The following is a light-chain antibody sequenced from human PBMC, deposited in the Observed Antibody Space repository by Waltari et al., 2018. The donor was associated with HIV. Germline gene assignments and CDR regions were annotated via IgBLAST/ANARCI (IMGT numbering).Light chain of an antibody. CDR1: QSVFHNSNNKNY. V-gene: IGKV4-1*01. CDR2: WAS. Sequence: DIVMTQSPDSLAVSLGERATINCKSSQSVFHNSNNKNYLAWYQHKPGQPPKLLINWASTRKSGVPDRFSGSGSGTDFILTINSLQPEDVAVYYCQQYYNLHTFGPGTKVEIK. J-gene: IGKJ3*01. CDR3: QQYYNLHT.